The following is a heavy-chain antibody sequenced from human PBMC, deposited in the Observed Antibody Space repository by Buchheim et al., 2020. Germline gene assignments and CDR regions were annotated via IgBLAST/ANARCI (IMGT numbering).Heavy chain of an antibody. CDR3: AKDFMSGYDYEVYYYGMDV. CDR1: GFTFDDYT. D-gene: IGHD5-12*01. Sequence: EVQLVESGGVVVQPGGSLRLSCAASGFTFDDYTMHWVRQAPGKGLEWVSLISWDGGSTYYADSVKGRFTISRDNSKNSLYLQMNSLRTEDTALYYCAKDFMSGYDYEVYYYGMDVWGQGTT. J-gene: IGHJ6*02. V-gene: IGHV3-43*01. CDR2: ISWDGGST.